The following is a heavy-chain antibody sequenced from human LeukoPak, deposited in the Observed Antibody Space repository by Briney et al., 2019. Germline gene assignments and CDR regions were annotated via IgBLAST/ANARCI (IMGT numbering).Heavy chain of an antibody. D-gene: IGHD3-3*01. V-gene: IGHV4-59*12. Sequence: SETLSLTCTVSGGSISSYYWNWIRQPPGKGLEWIGYVYFSGATKYNPSLKSRVSISIDTSKNQFSLHLSSVTAADTAVYFCARKYYDAWSGYHHEYYFDYWGQGALVTVSS. CDR1: GGSISSYY. CDR2: VYFSGAT. J-gene: IGHJ4*02. CDR3: ARKYYDAWSGYHHEYYFDY.